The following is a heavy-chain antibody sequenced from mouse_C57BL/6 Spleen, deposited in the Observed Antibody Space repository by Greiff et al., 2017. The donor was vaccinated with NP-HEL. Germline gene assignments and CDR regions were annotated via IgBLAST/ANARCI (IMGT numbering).Heavy chain of an antibody. CDR1: GYTFTDYE. CDR3: TNEGMVTYFDY. Sequence: VQLVESGAELVRPGASVTLSCKASGYTFTDYEMHWVKQTPVHGLEWIGAIDPETGGTAYNQKFKGKAILTADKSSSTAYMELRSLTSEDSAVYYCTNEGMVTYFDYWGQGTTLTVSS. D-gene: IGHD2-2*01. V-gene: IGHV1-15*01. J-gene: IGHJ2*01. CDR2: IDPETGGT.